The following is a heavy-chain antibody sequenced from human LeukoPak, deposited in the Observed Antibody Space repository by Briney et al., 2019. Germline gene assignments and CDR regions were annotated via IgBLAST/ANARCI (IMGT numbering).Heavy chain of an antibody. D-gene: IGHD4-11*01. J-gene: IGHJ4*02. Sequence: SQTLSLTCTVSGGSISSYYWSWIRQPPGKGLEWIGYIYYSGSTNYNPSLKSRVTISVDTSKNQFSLKLSSVTAADTAVYYCARSHRPLQYFDYWGQGTLVTVSS. V-gene: IGHV4-59*12. CDR2: IYYSGST. CDR1: GGSISSYY. CDR3: ARSHRPLQYFDY.